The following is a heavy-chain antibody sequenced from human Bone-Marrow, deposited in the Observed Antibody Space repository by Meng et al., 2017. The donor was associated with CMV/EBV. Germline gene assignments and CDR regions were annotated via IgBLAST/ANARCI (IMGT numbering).Heavy chain of an antibody. CDR2: IWYDGSNK. V-gene: IGHV3-33*06. D-gene: IGHD6-6*01. CDR3: AKDWSEYSSSFFLGFDY. CDR1: FTFSSYG. Sequence: FTFSSYGMHWVRQAPGKGLEWVAVIWYDGSNKYYEDSVKGRFTITRDNSKDTLYLQMNSLRAEDTAVYYCAKDWSEYSSSFFLGFDYWGQGTLVTVSS. J-gene: IGHJ4*02.